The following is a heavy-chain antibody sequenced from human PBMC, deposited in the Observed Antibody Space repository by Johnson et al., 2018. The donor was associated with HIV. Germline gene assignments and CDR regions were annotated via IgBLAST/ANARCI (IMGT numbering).Heavy chain of an antibody. J-gene: IGHJ3*02. CDR1: HFTFGAYA. Sequence: QMQLVESGGGVVQPGKSLRLSCAASHFTFGAYAIHWVRLAPGKGLEWVAVASYDGDNKYYADSVNGRFTISKDNSKDTLYMEMNNLRLEDTAVYYCARGAAVSGTLVEPFDIWGRGTMVTVSS. V-gene: IGHV3-30-3*01. CDR3: ARGAAVSGTLVEPFDI. D-gene: IGHD1-26*01. CDR2: ASYDGDNK.